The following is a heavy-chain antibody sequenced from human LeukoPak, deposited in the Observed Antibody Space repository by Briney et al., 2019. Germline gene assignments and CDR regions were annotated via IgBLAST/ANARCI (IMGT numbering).Heavy chain of an antibody. CDR1: GGSISSYY. V-gene: IGHV4-59*08. Sequence: SETLSLTCTVSGGSISSYYWSWVRQPPGKGLECIGHVYYSGSTDYNPSLKSRLTISVDSSMNQFSLKLSSVTAADTAVYYCARVAMAVLDYWGQGTLVTVSS. D-gene: IGHD5-24*01. J-gene: IGHJ4*02. CDR3: ARVAMAVLDY. CDR2: VYYSGST.